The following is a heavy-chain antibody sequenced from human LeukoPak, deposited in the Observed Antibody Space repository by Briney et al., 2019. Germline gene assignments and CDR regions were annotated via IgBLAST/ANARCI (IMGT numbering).Heavy chain of an antibody. CDR2: ISSSGSTI. V-gene: IGHV3-48*03. CDR3: AIAGLITMITV. D-gene: IGHD3-22*01. CDR1: GFTFSSYE. J-gene: IGHJ4*02. Sequence: GGSLRLSCAASGFTFSSYEMNWVRQAPGKGLEWVSYISSSGSTIYYADSVKGRFTISRDNAKNSLYLQMNSLRAEDTAVYYCAIAGLITMITVWGQGTLVTVSS.